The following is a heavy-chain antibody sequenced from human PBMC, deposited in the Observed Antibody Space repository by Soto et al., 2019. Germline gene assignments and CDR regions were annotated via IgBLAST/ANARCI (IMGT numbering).Heavy chain of an antibody. V-gene: IGHV3-64*01. CDR2: ITSNGGST. J-gene: IGHJ3*01. CDR3: ARSRVVGNVNGALDV. CDR1: GFTFSSYS. Sequence: GGSLRLSCAASGFTFSSYSMHWVRQAPGKGLEYVSAITSNGGSTYYGNSVRGRFTISRDNSKNTLYLQMGSLRPEDMAVYYCARSRVVGNVNGALDVWGQGTMVTVSS. D-gene: IGHD2-15*01.